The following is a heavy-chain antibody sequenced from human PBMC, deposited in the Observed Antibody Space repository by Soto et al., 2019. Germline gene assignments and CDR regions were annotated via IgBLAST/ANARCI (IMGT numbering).Heavy chain of an antibody. J-gene: IGHJ4*02. CDR2: ISSNGGST. D-gene: IGHD3-10*01. Sequence: PGGSLSLSCSASGFPFSSYSMHWVRQAPGKGLEYVSAISSNGGSTYYADSVKGRFTISRDNSKNTLYLQMSSLRAEDTAVYYCVKGRSYPTGYFDYWGQGTLVTVSS. CDR3: VKGRSYPTGYFDY. CDR1: GFPFSSYS. V-gene: IGHV3-64D*08.